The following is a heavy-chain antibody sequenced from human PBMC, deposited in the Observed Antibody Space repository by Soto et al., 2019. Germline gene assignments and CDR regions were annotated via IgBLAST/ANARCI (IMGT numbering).Heavy chain of an antibody. J-gene: IGHJ4*02. Sequence: QVQLVESGGGVVQPGRSLRLSCAASGFTFSSYAMHWVRQAPGKGLEWVAVISYDGSNKYYADSVKGRFTISRDNSKNTLYLQMNSLRAEDTAVYYCARDHLAPPEMATIMGGFDYWGQGTLVTVS. CDR3: ARDHLAPPEMATIMGGFDY. CDR1: GFTFSSYA. D-gene: IGHD5-12*01. CDR2: ISYDGSNK. V-gene: IGHV3-30-3*01.